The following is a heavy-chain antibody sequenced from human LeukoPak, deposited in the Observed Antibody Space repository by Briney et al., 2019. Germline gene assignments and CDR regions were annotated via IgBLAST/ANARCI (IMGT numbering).Heavy chain of an antibody. D-gene: IGHD6-13*01. Sequence: GGSLRLSCAASGFTVSSSHMSWVRQAPGKGLEWVSIIYSGGSTSYADSVKGRFVISRDSSKNTLYLQMNSLRAEDTAVYYCARRSPIAGAGPRRLEDWGQGTLVSVSS. V-gene: IGHV3-53*01. J-gene: IGHJ4*02. CDR2: IYSGGST. CDR3: ARRSPIAGAGPRRLED. CDR1: GFTVSSSH.